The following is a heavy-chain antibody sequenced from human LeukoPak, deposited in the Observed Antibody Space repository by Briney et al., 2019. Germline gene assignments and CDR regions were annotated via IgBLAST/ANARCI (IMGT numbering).Heavy chain of an antibody. J-gene: IGHJ3*02. Sequence: GGSLRLSCAASGFNFSSFAMSWVRQAPGKGLEWVSGISGSAYSTYYADSVKGRFTISRDNSHNTLYLQMNSLRAEDTAIYYCAKDLGYCSGGSCYNAFDIWGQGTMVTVSS. CDR1: GFNFSSFA. D-gene: IGHD2-15*01. CDR2: ISGSAYST. V-gene: IGHV3-23*01. CDR3: AKDLGYCSGGSCYNAFDI.